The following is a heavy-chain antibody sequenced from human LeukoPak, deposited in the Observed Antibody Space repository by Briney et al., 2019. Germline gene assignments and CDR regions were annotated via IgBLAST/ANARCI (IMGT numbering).Heavy chain of an antibody. V-gene: IGHV4-38-2*02. CDR3: ARDYQLYSSGWYRDAFDI. CDR1: GYSISSGYY. D-gene: IGHD6-19*01. Sequence: SETLSLTCTVSGYSISSGYYWGWIRQPPGKGLEWIGSIYYSGSTYYNPSLKSRVIIIIDTPKNHFSLTLSSVTAADTAVYYCARDYQLYSSGWYRDAFDIWGQGTMVTVSS. CDR2: IYYSGST. J-gene: IGHJ3*02.